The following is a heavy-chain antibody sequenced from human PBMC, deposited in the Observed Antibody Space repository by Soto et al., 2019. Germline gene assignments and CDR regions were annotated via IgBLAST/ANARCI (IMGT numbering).Heavy chain of an antibody. V-gene: IGHV3-23*01. Sequence: EVQLLESGGGLVQPGGSLRLSCAASGFAFSAHAMSWVRQAPGKGLECISLISGTGVPTLYAESVKGRFSVSRDNSKDTLFLEMNNLRDDDTAIYYCAKSFCSSSSCFFLWVDPWGPGTLVTVSS. CDR2: ISGTGVPT. CDR1: GFAFSAHA. D-gene: IGHD2-2*01. CDR3: AKSFCSSSSCFFLWVDP. J-gene: IGHJ5*02.